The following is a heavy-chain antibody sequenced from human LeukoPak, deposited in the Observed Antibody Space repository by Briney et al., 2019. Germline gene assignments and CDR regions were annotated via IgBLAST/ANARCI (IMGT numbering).Heavy chain of an antibody. CDR3: ARRDRSGWYNFDY. Sequence: GESLKISCRGSGYSFNSFWIGWVRQMPGKGLEWMGRIDPSDSYTNYSPSFQGHVTISADKSISTAYLQWSSLKASDTAMYYCARRDRSGWYNFDYWGQGTLVTVSS. V-gene: IGHV5-10-1*01. CDR1: GYSFNSFW. J-gene: IGHJ4*02. D-gene: IGHD6-19*01. CDR2: IDPSDSYT.